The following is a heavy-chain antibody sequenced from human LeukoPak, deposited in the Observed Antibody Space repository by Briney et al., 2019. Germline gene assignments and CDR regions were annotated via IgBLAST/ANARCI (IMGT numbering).Heavy chain of an antibody. Sequence: GGSLRLSCAASGFIFDDYGMSWVRQAPGKGLEWVARINWKGCSTQYIDSVKGRFTIPRDNANNSLYLQMTNLRDEDTALYYCAGYSGYDCDPGAFDIWGEGTMVTVSS. D-gene: IGHD5-12*01. J-gene: IGHJ3*02. CDR2: INWKGCST. V-gene: IGHV3-20*04. CDR3: AGYSGYDCDPGAFDI. CDR1: GFIFDDYG.